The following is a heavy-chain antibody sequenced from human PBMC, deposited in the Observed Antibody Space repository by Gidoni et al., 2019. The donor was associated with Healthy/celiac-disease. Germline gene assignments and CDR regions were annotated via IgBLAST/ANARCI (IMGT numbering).Heavy chain of an antibody. CDR1: GYTFTGYY. Sequence: QVQLVQSGAEVKKPGASVKVSCKASGYTFTGYYMHWVRQAPGQGLDGMGWINPNSGGTNYAQKFQGRVTMTRDTSISTAYMELSRLRSDDTAVYYCARDAYYYDSSGYSGGDAFDIWGQGTMVTVSS. CDR3: ARDAYYYDSSGYSGGDAFDI. D-gene: IGHD3-22*01. J-gene: IGHJ3*02. CDR2: INPNSGGT. V-gene: IGHV1-2*02.